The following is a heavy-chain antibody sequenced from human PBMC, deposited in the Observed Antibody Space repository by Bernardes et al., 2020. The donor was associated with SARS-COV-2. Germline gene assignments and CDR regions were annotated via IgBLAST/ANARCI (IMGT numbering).Heavy chain of an antibody. D-gene: IGHD2-21*01. Sequence: ASVKVSCKASGYTFTKYGISWVRQAAGHGLEWMGWISAYNGNTYYAQKLQDRFTMTTDTSTSTAYMELRSLRSDDTAVYYCARVGCGGDCYPNPRPYYYYGMDVWGQGTTVTVSS. V-gene: IGHV1-18*01. J-gene: IGHJ6*02. CDR1: GYTFTKYG. CDR2: ISAYNGNT. CDR3: ARVGCGGDCYPNPRPYYYYGMDV.